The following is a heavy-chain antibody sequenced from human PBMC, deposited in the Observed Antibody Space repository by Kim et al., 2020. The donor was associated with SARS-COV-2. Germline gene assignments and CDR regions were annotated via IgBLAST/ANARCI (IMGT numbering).Heavy chain of an antibody. Sequence: GGSLRLSCAASGFTFNIYGMSWVRQAPGKGLEWVSGISDSGNSANYTESVRGRFTISRDNSKNTLYLHMSRLRAGDTAVYFCARDLCTTWSFFDYWGEG. CDR3: ARDLCTTWSFFDY. J-gene: IGHJ4*02. D-gene: IGHD3-16*01. CDR1: GFTFNIYG. V-gene: IGHV3-23*01. CDR2: ISDSGNSA.